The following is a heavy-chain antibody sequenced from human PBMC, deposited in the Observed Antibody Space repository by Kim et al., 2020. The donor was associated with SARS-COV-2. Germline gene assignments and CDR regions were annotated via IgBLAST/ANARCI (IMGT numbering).Heavy chain of an antibody. D-gene: IGHD6-13*01. CDR2: IYYSWST. Sequence: SETLSLTCTVSGGSISSGGYYWSWIRQHPGKGLEWIGYIYYSWSTYYNPSLKSRVTISVDTSKNQFSLKLSSVTAADTAVYYCARHSVAAAGFRFQHWGQGTLVTVSS. CDR3: ARHSVAAAGFRFQH. V-gene: IGHV4-31*03. J-gene: IGHJ1*01. CDR1: GGSISSGGYY.